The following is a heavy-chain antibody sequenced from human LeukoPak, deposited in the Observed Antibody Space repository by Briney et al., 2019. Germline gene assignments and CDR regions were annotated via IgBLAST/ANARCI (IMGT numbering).Heavy chain of an antibody. J-gene: IGHJ4*02. D-gene: IGHD6-19*01. CDR2: IYYSGST. V-gene: IGHV4-61*05. CDR1: GGSIRSSYYY. CDR3: ARSRIAVTFDY. Sequence: PSETLSLTCTVSGGSIRSSYYYWGWIRQPPGKGLEWIGYIYYSGSTNYNPSLKSRVTISVDTSKNQFSLKLSSVTAADTAVYYCARSRIAVTFDYWGQGTLVTVSS.